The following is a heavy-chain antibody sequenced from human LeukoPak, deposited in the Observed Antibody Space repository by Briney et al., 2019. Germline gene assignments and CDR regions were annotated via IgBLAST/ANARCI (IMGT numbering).Heavy chain of an antibody. D-gene: IGHD2-15*01. CDR1: GFXVSSNY. CDR2: IYSGGST. Sequence: GGSLRLSCAASGFXVSSNYISWVRQAPGKGLEWVSVIYSGGSTYYADSVKGRFTISRDNSKNTLYLQMNSLRAEDTAVYYCARDKVSGYCSGGSCYPNWGQGTLVTVSS. CDR3: ARDKVSGYCSGGSCYPN. V-gene: IGHV3-53*01. J-gene: IGHJ4*02.